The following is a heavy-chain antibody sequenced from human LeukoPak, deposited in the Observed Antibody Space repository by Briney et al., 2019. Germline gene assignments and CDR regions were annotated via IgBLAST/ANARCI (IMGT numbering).Heavy chain of an antibody. J-gene: IGHJ4*02. D-gene: IGHD5-18*01. V-gene: IGHV4-34*01. CDR1: GGSFSGYY. CDR3: ARAGGYSYGYSRGFGFDY. Sequence: PSETLSLTCAVYGGSFSGYYWSWIRQPPGKGLEWIGEINHSGSTNYNPSLKSRVTISVDTSKNQFSLKLSSVTAADTAVYYCARAGGYSYGYSRGFGFDYWGQGTLVTVSS. CDR2: INHSGST.